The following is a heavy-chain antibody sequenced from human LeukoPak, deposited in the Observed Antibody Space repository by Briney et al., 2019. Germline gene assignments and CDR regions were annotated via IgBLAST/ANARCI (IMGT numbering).Heavy chain of an antibody. CDR2: IYPGDSDT. CDR1: GYSFTCYW. V-gene: IGHV5-51*01. J-gene: IGHJ6*02. D-gene: IGHD6-13*01. CDR3: ARHLGIAAAGTPTYYGMDV. Sequence: GESLKISCKGSGYSFTCYWIGWVRQMPGKGLEWMGIIYPGDSDTRYSPSFQGQVTISADKSISTAYLQWSSLKASDTAMYYCARHLGIAAAGTPTYYGMDVWGQGTTVTVSS.